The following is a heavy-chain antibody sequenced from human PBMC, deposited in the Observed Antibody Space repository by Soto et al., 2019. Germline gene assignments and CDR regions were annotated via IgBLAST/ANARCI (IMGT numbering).Heavy chain of an antibody. CDR3: AKDHSSSYIDY. V-gene: IGHV3-30*18. D-gene: IGHD6-13*01. J-gene: IGHJ4*02. CDR1: GFTFSSYG. CDR2: ISYDGSNK. Sequence: QVQLVESGGGVVQPGRSLRLSCAASGFTFSSYGMHWVRQAPGKGLEWVAVISYDGSNKYYADSVKGRFTISRDNSKITLYLQMNSLRAEDTAVYYCAKDHSSSYIDYWGQGTLVTVSS.